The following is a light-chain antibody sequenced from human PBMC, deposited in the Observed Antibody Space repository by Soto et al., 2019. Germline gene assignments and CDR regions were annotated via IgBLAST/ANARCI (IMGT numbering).Light chain of an antibody. Sequence: EIVLTHSPGTLSLSPGERATLSCRASQSVSSSSLAWYQQKRGQAPRLLIHDASSRATGIPDRFSGSGSGKYLTLTISRLEPEDFAVYYCQQYGGSLRTLGQGTKVDIK. CDR3: QQYGGSLRT. CDR2: DAS. J-gene: IGKJ1*01. CDR1: QSVSSSS. V-gene: IGKV3-20*01.